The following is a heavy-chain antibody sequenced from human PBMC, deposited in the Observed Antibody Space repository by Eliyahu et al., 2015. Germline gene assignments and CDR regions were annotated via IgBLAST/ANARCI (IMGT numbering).Heavy chain of an antibody. CDR2: XNAGNGNT. J-gene: IGHJ5*02. CDR1: GYTFTSYA. D-gene: IGHD3-10*01. Sequence: QVQLVQSGAEVKKPGASVKVSCKASGYTFTSYAMHWVRQAPGQRLEWMGWXNAGNGNTKYSQKFQGRVTITRDTSASTAYMELSSLRSEDTAVYYCARAMLWFREKVWFDPWGQGTLVTVSS. V-gene: IGHV1-3*01. CDR3: ARAMLWFREKVWFDP.